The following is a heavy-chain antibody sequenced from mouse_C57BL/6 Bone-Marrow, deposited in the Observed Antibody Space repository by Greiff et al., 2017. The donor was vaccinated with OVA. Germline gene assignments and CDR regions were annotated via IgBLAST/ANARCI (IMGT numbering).Heavy chain of an antibody. V-gene: IGHV1-69*02. J-gene: IGHJ2*01. CDR3: ARCYYYGSSFDY. CDR2: IDPSDSYT. D-gene: IGHD1-1*01. Sequence: VQLQQSGTELVKPGASVKLSCKASGYTFTSYWMHWVKQRPGQGLEWIGEIDPSDSYTNYNQKFKGKATLTVDTSSSTAYMQLSSLTSEDSAVYYCARCYYYGSSFDYWGQGTTLTVSS. CDR1: GYTFTSYW.